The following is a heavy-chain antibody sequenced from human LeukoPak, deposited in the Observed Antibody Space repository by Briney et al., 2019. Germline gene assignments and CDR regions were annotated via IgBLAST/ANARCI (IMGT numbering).Heavy chain of an antibody. V-gene: IGHV3-30*01. Sequence: GGSLRLSCAASGFSFSTYIMHWVRQAPGKGLEWVAVISCDGSNKYYADSVKDRFTVSRDNSKNTLYLQMNSLRAEDTAVFYCAKVNSPGCCTTPTCYDYYYMDIWGKGTTVTVSS. CDR1: GFSFSTYI. CDR3: AKVNSPGCCTTPTCYDYYYMDI. J-gene: IGHJ6*03. D-gene: IGHD2-2*03. CDR2: ISCDGSNK.